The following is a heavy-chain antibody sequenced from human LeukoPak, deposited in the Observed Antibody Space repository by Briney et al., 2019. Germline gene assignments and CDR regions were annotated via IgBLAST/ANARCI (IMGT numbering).Heavy chain of an antibody. CDR1: GGSVSSNGHY. CDR3: ARGSSSGYYED. J-gene: IGHJ4*02. CDR2: IFNRGST. D-gene: IGHD3-22*01. V-gene: IGHV4-61*08. Sequence: SETLSLTCTVSGGSVSSNGHYWNWIRQPPGKGLEWIGYIFNRGSTNYNPSLKSRVTISVDTANNQFSLRLSSVTAADTAVYYCARGSSSGYYEDWGQGTLVTVSS.